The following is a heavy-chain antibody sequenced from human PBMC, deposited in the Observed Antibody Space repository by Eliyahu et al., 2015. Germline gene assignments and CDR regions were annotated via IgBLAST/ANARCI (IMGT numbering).Heavy chain of an antibody. Sequence: EVQLVESGGGLVKPGGSLRLSCAAXGFTFSSYSMNWVRQAPGKGVEGVSSISSSSSYIYYADSVKGRFTISRDNAKNSLYLQMNSLRAEDTAVYYCARDGGGVIVDYWGQGTLVTVSS. J-gene: IGHJ4*02. CDR3: ARDGGGVIVDY. CDR1: GFTFSSYS. CDR2: ISSSSSYI. V-gene: IGHV3-21*01. D-gene: IGHD3-16*02.